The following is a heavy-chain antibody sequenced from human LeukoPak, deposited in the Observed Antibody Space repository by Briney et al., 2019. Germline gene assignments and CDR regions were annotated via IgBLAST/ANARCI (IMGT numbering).Heavy chain of an antibody. D-gene: IGHD3-22*01. J-gene: IGHJ6*03. V-gene: IGHV3-48*03. Sequence: GGSLRLSCAASGFTFSSYEMNWVRQAPGKGLEWVSYISSSGSTIYYADSVKGRFTISRDNAKNSLYLQMNSLRAEDTAVYYCARSYYYDSSGYSLPYMDVWGKGTTVTVSS. CDR1: GFTFSSYE. CDR3: ARSYYYDSSGYSLPYMDV. CDR2: ISSSGSTI.